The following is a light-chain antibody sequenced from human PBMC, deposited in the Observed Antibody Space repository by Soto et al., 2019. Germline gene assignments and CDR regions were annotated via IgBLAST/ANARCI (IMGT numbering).Light chain of an antibody. J-gene: IGKJ1*01. V-gene: IGKV3-20*01. CDR1: QNVNSNF. CDR3: QQYGSSPST. CDR2: GAS. Sequence: IVLTQSPATLSVSPGERATLSCRASQNVNSNFLAWYQQKPGQAPRLLISGASNRATGIPDRFSGSGSGTDFTLTISRLEPEDFAVYYCQQYGSSPSTFGQGTKVDI.